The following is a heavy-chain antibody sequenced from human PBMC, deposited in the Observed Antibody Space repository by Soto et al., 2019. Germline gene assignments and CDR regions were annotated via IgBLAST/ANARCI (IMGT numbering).Heavy chain of an antibody. J-gene: IGHJ4*02. V-gene: IGHV4-30-2*01. D-gene: IGHD6-19*01. Sequence: PSETLSLTCAVCGGSISSGGSAWSWIRQPPGKGLEWIGYIYHSGSTYYNPSLKSRVTISVDRSKNQFSLKLSSVTAADTAVYYCARAGDSSGPVALGYWGQGTLVTVSS. CDR1: GGSISSGGSA. CDR2: IYHSGST. CDR3: ARAGDSSGPVALGY.